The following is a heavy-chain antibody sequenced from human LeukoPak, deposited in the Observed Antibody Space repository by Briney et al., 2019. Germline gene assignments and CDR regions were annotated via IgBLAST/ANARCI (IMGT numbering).Heavy chain of an antibody. CDR2: FDPEDGET. CDR1: GYTLTELS. D-gene: IGHD3-3*01. CDR3: ATAFFWSRPRWGGAFDI. Sequence: ASAKVSCKVSGYTLTELSMQWVRQAPGKGLEWMGGFDPEDGETIYAQKVQGRVTMTEDTSTDTAYMELSSLRSEDTAVYYCATAFFWSRPRWGGAFDIWGQGTMVTVSS. V-gene: IGHV1-24*01. J-gene: IGHJ3*02.